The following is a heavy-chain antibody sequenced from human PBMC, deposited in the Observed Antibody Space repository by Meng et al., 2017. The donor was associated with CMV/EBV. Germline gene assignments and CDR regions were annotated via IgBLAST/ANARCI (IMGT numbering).Heavy chain of an antibody. D-gene: IGHD1-26*01. V-gene: IGHV1-18*01. J-gene: IGHJ4*02. Sequence: ASVKVSCKASGYTFTSYGISWVRQAPGQGLEWMGWISAYNGNTNYAQKLQGRVTMTTDTSTSTAYMELRSLRSDDTAVYYCARDRVSIVGATTVDYWGQGTLVTVSS. CDR1: GYTFTSYG. CDR2: ISAYNGNT. CDR3: ARDRVSIVGATTVDY.